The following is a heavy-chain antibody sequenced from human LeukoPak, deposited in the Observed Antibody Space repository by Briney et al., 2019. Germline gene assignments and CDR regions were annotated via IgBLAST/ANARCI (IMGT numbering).Heavy chain of an antibody. CDR2: IWYDGSNK. D-gene: IGHD2-15*01. CDR3: ARARSGGFDY. Sequence: PGRSLRLSCAASGFTFSRHGMHWVRQAPGKGLEWVALIWYDGSNKYYADSVKGRFTISRDNAKNSLYLQMNSLRAEDTAVYYCARARSGGFDYWGQGTLVTVSS. V-gene: IGHV3-33*01. J-gene: IGHJ4*02. CDR1: GFTFSRHG.